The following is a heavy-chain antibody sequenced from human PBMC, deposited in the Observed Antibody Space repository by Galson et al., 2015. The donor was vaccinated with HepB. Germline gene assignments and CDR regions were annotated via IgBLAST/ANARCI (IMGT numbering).Heavy chain of an antibody. Sequence: CAISGDSVSSNSASWNWIRQSPSRGLEWLGRTYYTSKWFFDYGVSVRGRIAVNPDTSMNQFSLQLNSVTPEDTAVYYCVSRRKIGSGPSRGRFFYMDVWGKGTTVTVSS. V-gene: IGHV6-1*01. CDR1: GDSVSSNSAS. J-gene: IGHJ6*03. CDR3: VSRRKIGSGPSRGRFFYMDV. CDR2: TYYTSKWFF. D-gene: IGHD3-10*01.